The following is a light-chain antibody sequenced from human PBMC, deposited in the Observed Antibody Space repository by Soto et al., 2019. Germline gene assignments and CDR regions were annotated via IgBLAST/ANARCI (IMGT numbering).Light chain of an antibody. V-gene: IGLV2-8*01. CDR3: SSYAGSTRGYV. Sequence: QSALTQPPSASGSPGQSVTISCSGTSSDVGGYNYVSWYQQPPGKAPKLMIYEVNKRPSEVPDRFSGSKSGNTASLTVSGLQAEDEADYYCSSYAGSTRGYVFGTGTKVTVL. J-gene: IGLJ1*01. CDR2: EVN. CDR1: SSDVGGYNY.